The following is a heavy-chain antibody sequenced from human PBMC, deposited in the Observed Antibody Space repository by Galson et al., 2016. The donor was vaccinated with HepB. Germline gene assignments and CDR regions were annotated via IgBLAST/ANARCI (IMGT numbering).Heavy chain of an antibody. CDR1: GFTFNRPY. Sequence: SLRLSCAASGFTFNRPYMHWVRQAPGKGLVWVSVTNTDGSSTTYADAVKGRFTISSDNAKKTLYLQMNSLRAEDTAVYYYASPRYPYIMDVWGQGTTVTVS. CDR2: TNTDGSST. J-gene: IGHJ6*02. V-gene: IGHV3-74*01. CDR3: ASPRYPYIMDV. D-gene: IGHD2-2*02.